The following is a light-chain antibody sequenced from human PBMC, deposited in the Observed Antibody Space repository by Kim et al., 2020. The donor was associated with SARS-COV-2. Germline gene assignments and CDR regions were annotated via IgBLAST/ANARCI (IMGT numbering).Light chain of an antibody. CDR2: AAS. CDR3: QKYNSAPSFFT. Sequence: VGDRVTITCRASQGISNYLAWYQQKPGKVPKLLIYAASTVQSGVPSRFSGSGSGTVFTLTISSLQPEDVATYYCQKYNSAPSFFTFGPGTKVDIK. J-gene: IGKJ3*01. V-gene: IGKV1-27*01. CDR1: QGISNY.